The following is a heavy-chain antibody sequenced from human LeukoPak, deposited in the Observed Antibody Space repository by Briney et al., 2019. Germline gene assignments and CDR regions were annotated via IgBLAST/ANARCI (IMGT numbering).Heavy chain of an antibody. Sequence: QTGGSLRLSCAASGFTFSSYAMSWVRQAPGKGLEWVSAISGSGGSTYYADSVKGRFTISRDNSKNTLYLQMNSLRAEDTAVYYRANFPPLIVVVAYWGQGTLVTVSS. D-gene: IGHD2-2*01. V-gene: IGHV3-23*01. CDR3: ANFPPLIVVVAY. CDR1: GFTFSSYA. CDR2: ISGSGGST. J-gene: IGHJ4*02.